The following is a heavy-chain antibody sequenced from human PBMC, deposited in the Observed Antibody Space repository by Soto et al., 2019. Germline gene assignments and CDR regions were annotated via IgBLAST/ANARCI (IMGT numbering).Heavy chain of an antibody. CDR2: IYYSGST. Sequence: SEALSLTRPVSGCPVSSGSYYWSWIRQPPGKGLEWIGYIYYSGSTNYNPSLKSRVPISVDTSKNQFSLKLSYVTAADTAVYYCARAQLALGYYYYYGMEGWGQGPTVNVSS. CDR1: GCPVSSGSYY. J-gene: IGHJ6*02. CDR3: ARAQLALGYYYYYGMEG. D-gene: IGHD2-2*01. V-gene: IGHV4-61*01.